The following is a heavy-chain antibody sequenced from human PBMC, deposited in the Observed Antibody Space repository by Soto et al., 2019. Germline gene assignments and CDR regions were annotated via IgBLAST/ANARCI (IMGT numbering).Heavy chain of an antibody. CDR1: GGSISSGYYY. Sequence: SETLSLTCSVSGGSISSGYYYWSWIRQPPGKGLEWIGNIYYSGSTYYNPSLKSRVTISVDTSKSQFSLKLSSVTAADTAVYYCARVAAGTGEIYFDYWGQGTLVTVSS. V-gene: IGHV4-30-4*01. CDR3: ARVAAGTGEIYFDY. CDR2: IYYSGST. D-gene: IGHD6-13*01. J-gene: IGHJ4*02.